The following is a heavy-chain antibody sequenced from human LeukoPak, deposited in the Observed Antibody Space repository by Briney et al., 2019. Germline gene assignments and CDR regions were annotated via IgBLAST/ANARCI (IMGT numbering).Heavy chain of an antibody. CDR3: AKDGKTRNWNYFQAKPVY. CDR2: ISGSGGTT. CDR1: GFTFSRYG. V-gene: IGHV3-23*01. Sequence: GGSLRLSCAASGFTFSRYGMSWVRQAPGKGLEWVSAISGSGGTTYYADSVKGRLTISRDNSKNTVYLEINSLRAEDTAIYYCAKDGKTRNWNYFQAKPVYWGQGTLVTVSS. D-gene: IGHD1-7*01. J-gene: IGHJ4*02.